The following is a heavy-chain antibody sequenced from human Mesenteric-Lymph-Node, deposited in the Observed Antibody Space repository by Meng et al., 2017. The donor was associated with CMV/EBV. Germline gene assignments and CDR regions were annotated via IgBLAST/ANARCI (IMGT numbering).Heavy chain of an antibody. CDR3: ARRTYQLLRGAFDI. V-gene: IGHV3-43*01. CDR2: INWDGRYT. J-gene: IGHJ3*02. D-gene: IGHD2-2*01. CDR1: GFTFDDYN. Sequence: GESLKISCAASGFTFDDYNMHWVRQAPGKGLEWVSLINWDGRYTDYADSVKGRFTISRDNSKNSLYLQMSSLRTEDTALYYCARRTYQLLRGAFDIWGQGTMVTVSS.